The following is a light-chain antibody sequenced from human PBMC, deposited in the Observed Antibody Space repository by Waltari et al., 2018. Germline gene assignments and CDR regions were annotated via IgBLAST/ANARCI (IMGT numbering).Light chain of an antibody. Sequence: IVLTQSPVTLSLSPGGGDTLSCRASQSVSVYLAWYQLKPGQAPRLLIYDASNRATGIPARFSGSGSGTDFTLTISSLEPEDFAVYYCQQRSNWPLTFGGGTKVDIK. CDR2: DAS. J-gene: IGKJ4*01. V-gene: IGKV3-11*01. CDR1: QSVSVY. CDR3: QQRSNWPLT.